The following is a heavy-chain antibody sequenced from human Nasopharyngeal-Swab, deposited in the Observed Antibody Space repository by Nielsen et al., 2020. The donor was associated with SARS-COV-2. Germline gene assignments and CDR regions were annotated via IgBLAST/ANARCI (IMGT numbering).Heavy chain of an antibody. Sequence: SETLSLTCTVSGGSISGYFWSWVRQPPEKGLEWIGYIHYGGSTNYNPSLKSRATISVDTSKNQFSLKLSSVTAADTAVYYCARRTGYYYYYGMDVWGQGTTVTVSS. CDR1: GGSISGYF. CDR2: IHYGGST. CDR3: ARRTGYYYYYGMDV. J-gene: IGHJ6*02. V-gene: IGHV4-59*12. D-gene: IGHD3/OR15-3a*01.